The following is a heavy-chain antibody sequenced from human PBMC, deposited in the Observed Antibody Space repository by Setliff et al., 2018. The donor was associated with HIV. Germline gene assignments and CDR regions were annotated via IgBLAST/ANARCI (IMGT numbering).Heavy chain of an antibody. J-gene: IGHJ4*02. CDR2: ISVYNGNT. CDR1: GFTFTNYG. Sequence: ASVKVSCKTSGFTFTNYGISWVRQAPGQGLEWMAWISVYNGNTNYAQKFQGRATMTTDTSTSTAYMELRRLRSDDTALYYCARGRELPGSPYYFDYWGQGTRVTVSS. V-gene: IGHV1-18*01. CDR3: ARGRELPGSPYYFDY. D-gene: IGHD1-26*01.